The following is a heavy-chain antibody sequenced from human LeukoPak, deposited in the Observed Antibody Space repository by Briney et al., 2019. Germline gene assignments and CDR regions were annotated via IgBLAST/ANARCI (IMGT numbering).Heavy chain of an antibody. J-gene: IGHJ1*01. CDR3: AKDLSADYYDSSGYFQH. D-gene: IGHD3-22*01. CDR2: ISGSGGST. CDR1: GFTFSSYA. Sequence: GGSLRLSCAAAGFTFSSYAMSWVRQAPGKGLEWVSAISGSGGSTYYADSVKGRFTISRDNSKNTLYLQMNSLRAEDTAVYYCAKDLSADYYDSSGYFQHWGQGTLVTVSS. V-gene: IGHV3-23*01.